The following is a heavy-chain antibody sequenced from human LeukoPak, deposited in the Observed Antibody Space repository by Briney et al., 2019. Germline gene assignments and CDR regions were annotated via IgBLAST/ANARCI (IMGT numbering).Heavy chain of an antibody. V-gene: IGHV3-49*04. D-gene: IGHD5-12*01. CDR2: IRSKAYGGTT. CDR1: GFTFSSYA. CDR3: TRGGIVAIIGYAFDI. J-gene: IGHJ3*02. Sequence: GGSLRLSCAASGFTFSSYAMSWVRQAPGKGLEWVGFIRSKAYGGTTEYAASVKGSFTISTDESKTIAYLQMNSLKTEDTAVYYCTRGGIVAIIGYAFDIWGQGTMVTVSS.